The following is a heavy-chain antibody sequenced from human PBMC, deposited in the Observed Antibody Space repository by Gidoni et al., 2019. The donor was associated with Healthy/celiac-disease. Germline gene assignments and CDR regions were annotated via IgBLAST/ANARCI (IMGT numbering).Heavy chain of an antibody. CDR1: GFTFSSYA. V-gene: IGHV3-23*01. D-gene: IGHD3-3*01. Sequence: EVQLLESGGGLVQPGGSLRLSCAASGFTFSSYAMSWVRQAPGKGLEWVSAISGSGGSTYYADSVKGRFTISRDNPKNTLYLQMNSLRAEDTAVYYCAKDTVKPIFGVASAFDYWGQGTLVTVSS. CDR3: AKDTVKPIFGVASAFDY. CDR2: ISGSGGST. J-gene: IGHJ4*02.